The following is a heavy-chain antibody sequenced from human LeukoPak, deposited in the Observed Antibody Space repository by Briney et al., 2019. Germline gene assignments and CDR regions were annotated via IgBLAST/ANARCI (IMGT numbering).Heavy chain of an antibody. Sequence: PSETLSLTCTVSGGFISGYYWSWIRQPAGKGLEWIGRIYTGGSTNYNPSLKSRVAMSVDTSKNQFSLTLNSVTAADPAVYYCARGASGVTAGAFDYWGQGTLVTVSS. CDR3: ARGASGVTAGAFDY. D-gene: IGHD2-21*02. V-gene: IGHV4-4*07. CDR1: GGFISGYY. CDR2: IYTGGST. J-gene: IGHJ4*02.